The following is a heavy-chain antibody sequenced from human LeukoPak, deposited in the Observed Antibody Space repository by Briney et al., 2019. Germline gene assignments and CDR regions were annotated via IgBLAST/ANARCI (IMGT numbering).Heavy chain of an antibody. D-gene: IGHD6-6*01. V-gene: IGHV3-23*01. CDR3: AKARAPRRAPTDEYSSASRTSFDY. J-gene: IGHJ4*02. CDR1: GFTFSSYA. CDR2: ISGSGGST. Sequence: GGSLRLSCAASGFTFSSYAMSWVRQAPGKGLEWVSAISGSGGSTYYADSVKGRFTISRDNSKNTLYLQMNSLRAEDTAVYYCAKARAPRRAPTDEYSSASRTSFDYWGQGTLVTVSS.